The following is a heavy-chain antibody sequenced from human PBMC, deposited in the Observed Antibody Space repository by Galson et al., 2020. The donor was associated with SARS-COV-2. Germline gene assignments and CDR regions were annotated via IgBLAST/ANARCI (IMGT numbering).Heavy chain of an antibody. D-gene: IGHD3-10*01. V-gene: IGHV4-38-2*01. Sequence: SETLSLTCAVSGYSISSGYYWARIRQPPGRGQEWIESIYHGGTNYYNPSLKSRITISIDASKNQSSLKLYSVSAADTAVYYCASREDYHGTGGPFGYWGQGTLVTGSS. CDR1: GYSISSGYY. CDR3: ASREDYHGTGGPFGY. CDR2: IYHGGTN. J-gene: IGHJ4*02.